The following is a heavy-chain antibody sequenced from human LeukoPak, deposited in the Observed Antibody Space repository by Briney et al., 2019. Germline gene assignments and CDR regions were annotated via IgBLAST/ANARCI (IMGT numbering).Heavy chain of an antibody. D-gene: IGHD3-10*01. CDR1: GFTFTDYY. CDR3: AKEEWFGELLNNWFDP. Sequence: GGSLRLSCAASGFTFTDYYMSWIRQAPGMGLEWVSHISRTGSTISYAGSVMGRFTISRDNAKNSVYLQMNSLRDDDTAVYYCAKEEWFGELLNNWFDPWGQGTLVTVSS. J-gene: IGHJ5*02. CDR2: ISRTGSTI. V-gene: IGHV3-11*01.